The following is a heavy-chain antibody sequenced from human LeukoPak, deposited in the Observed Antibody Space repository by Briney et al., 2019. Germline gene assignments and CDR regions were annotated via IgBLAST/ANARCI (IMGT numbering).Heavy chain of an antibody. CDR2: INPNSGGT. CDR3: ARGVTYYYYYYMDV. CDR1: GYPFYTYG. Sequence: ASVKVSCKASGYPFYTYGISWVRQAPGQGLEWMGWINPNSGGTNYAQKFQGRVTMTRDTSISTAYMELSRLRSDDTAVYYCARGVTYYYYYYMDVWGKGTTVTISS. J-gene: IGHJ6*03. D-gene: IGHD3-10*01. V-gene: IGHV1-2*02.